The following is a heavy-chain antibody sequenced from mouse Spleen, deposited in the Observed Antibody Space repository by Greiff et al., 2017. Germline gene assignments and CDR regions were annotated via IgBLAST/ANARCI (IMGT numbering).Heavy chain of an antibody. CDR1: GFTFSSYA. CDR2: ISSGGGNT. CDR3: ARHSGRDYFDY. Sequence: EVQGVESGGGLVKLGGSLKLSCAASGFTFSSYAMSWVRQTPEKRLEWVATISSGGGNTYYPDSVKGRFTISRDNAKNTLYLQMSSLKSEDTAMYYCARHSGRDYFDYWGQGTTLTVSS. D-gene: IGHD4-1*01. V-gene: IGHV5-9-3*01. J-gene: IGHJ2*01.